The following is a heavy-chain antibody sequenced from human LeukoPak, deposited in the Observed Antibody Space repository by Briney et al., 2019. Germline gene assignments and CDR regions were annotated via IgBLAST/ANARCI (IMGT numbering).Heavy chain of an antibody. D-gene: IGHD6-13*01. CDR1: GVSISSSYSY. Sequence: KPSETLSLTCTVSGVSISSSYSYWSWIRQPPGKGLEWIGEINHSGSTNYNPSLKSRVTISVDTSKNQFSLRLTSVTAADTAVYYCARAYSSSWCDAFDIWGQGTMVTVSS. CDR3: ARAYSSSWCDAFDI. CDR2: INHSGST. J-gene: IGHJ3*02. V-gene: IGHV4-39*07.